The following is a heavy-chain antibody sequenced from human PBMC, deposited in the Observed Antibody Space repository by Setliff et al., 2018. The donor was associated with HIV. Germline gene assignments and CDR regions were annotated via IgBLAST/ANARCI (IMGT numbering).Heavy chain of an antibody. V-gene: IGHV5-51*01. CDR1: GYSFTSYW. D-gene: IGHD6-19*01. CDR3: ARHSRRQLINPEIDY. CDR2: IYPGDSDT. J-gene: IGHJ4*02. Sequence: GESLKISCKGSGYSFTSYWIGWVRQMPGKGLEWMGIIYPGDSDTKYSPSFQGLVTISADKSTNTAYLQWGSLQASDTAIYYCARHSRRQLINPEIDYWGQGTLVTVSS.